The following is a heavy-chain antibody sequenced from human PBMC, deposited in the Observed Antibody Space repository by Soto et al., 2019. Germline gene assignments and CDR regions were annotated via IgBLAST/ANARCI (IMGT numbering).Heavy chain of an antibody. CDR2: INSDGRST. CDR1: GFTFSNYW. J-gene: IGHJ4*02. D-gene: IGHD5-12*01. V-gene: IGHV3-74*01. CDR3: ARIRGYSGYDYYY. Sequence: GSLRLSCAASGFTFSNYWMHGVRQAPGKGLVWVSRINSDGRSTSYADSVKGRFTISRDNAKNTLYLQMNSLRAEDTAVYYCARIRGYSGYDYYYWGQGTLVTVSS.